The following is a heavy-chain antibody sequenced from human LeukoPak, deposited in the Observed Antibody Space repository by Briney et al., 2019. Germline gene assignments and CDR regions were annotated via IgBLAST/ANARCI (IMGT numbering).Heavy chain of an antibody. CDR3: ASKEYTAAAFDY. CDR2: ISAYNGNT. V-gene: IGHV1-18*01. Sequence: ASVKVSCKASGYTFTSYGISWVRQAPGQGLEWMGWISAYNGNTNYAQKLQGRVTMTTDTSTSTAYMELRSLRSEDTAVYYCASKEYTAAAFDYWGQGTLVTVSS. J-gene: IGHJ4*02. D-gene: IGHD6-13*01. CDR1: GYTFTSYG.